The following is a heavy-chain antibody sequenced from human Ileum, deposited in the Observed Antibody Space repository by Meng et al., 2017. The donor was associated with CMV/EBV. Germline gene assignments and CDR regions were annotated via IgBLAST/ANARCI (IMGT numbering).Heavy chain of an antibody. Sequence: GESLKISCAASGFTFSSYDMHWVRQATGKGLEWVSAIGTAGDTYYPGSVKGRFTISRENATNSLYLQMSSLRAGDTAVYYCARAYWDVGYYYGMDVWGQGTTVTVSS. CDR2: IGTAGDT. V-gene: IGHV3-13*01. J-gene: IGHJ6*02. D-gene: IGHD1-26*01. CDR1: GFTFSSYD. CDR3: ARAYWDVGYYYGMDV.